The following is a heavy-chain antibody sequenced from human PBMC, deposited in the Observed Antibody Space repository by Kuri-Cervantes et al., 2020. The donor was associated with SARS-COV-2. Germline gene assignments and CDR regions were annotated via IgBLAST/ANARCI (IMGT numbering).Heavy chain of an antibody. J-gene: IGHJ4*02. D-gene: IGHD4-17*01. CDR1: GYTFTSYY. V-gene: IGHV1-69*05. Sequence: SVKVSCKASGYTFTSYYMHWVRQAPGQGLEWMGGIIPIFGTANYAQKFQGRVTITTDESTSTAYMELSSLRSEDTAVYYCARGRDDYGLGWGQGTLVTVSS. CDR3: ARGRDDYGLG. CDR2: IIPIFGTA.